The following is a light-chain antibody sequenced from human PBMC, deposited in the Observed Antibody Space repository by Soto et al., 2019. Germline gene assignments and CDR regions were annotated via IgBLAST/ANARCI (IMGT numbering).Light chain of an antibody. Sequence: DIPLTQSPSFLSASVGDRVTITCRVSQGISSYLAWYQQKPGKAPKLLIYAASTLQSGGPSRFSGSGSGTEFTLTISCRQPEDFATYYCQQLNSYPPVTFGPGTKVVI. J-gene: IGKJ3*01. CDR2: AAS. CDR3: QQLNSYPPVT. CDR1: QGISSY. V-gene: IGKV1-9*01.